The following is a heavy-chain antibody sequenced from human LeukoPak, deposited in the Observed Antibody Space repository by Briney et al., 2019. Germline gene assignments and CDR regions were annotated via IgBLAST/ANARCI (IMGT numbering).Heavy chain of an antibody. V-gene: IGHV3-48*03. CDR1: GFTFSCYE. J-gene: IGHJ5*02. D-gene: IGHD3-10*01. CDR3: ARGLWFGELLSPNWFDP. CDR2: ISSSGSTI. Sequence: GGSLRLSCAASGFTFSCYEMNWVRQAPGKGLKWVSYISSSGSTIYYADSVKGRFTISRDNAKNSLYLQMNSLRAEDTAVYYCARGLWFGELLSPNWFDPWGQGTLVTVSS.